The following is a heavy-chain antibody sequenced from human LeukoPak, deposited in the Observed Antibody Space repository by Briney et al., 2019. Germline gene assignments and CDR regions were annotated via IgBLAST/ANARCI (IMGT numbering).Heavy chain of an antibody. CDR2: IYPGDSDT. Sequence: GESLKISCKGSGYSFTSYWIGWVRQMPGKGLEWMGVIYPGDSDTRYSPSFQGQVTISADKSISTAYLQWSSLKASDTAMYYCARLGALAAAGTIPDYWGQGTLVTVSS. CDR1: GYSFTSYW. V-gene: IGHV5-51*01. J-gene: IGHJ4*02. CDR3: ARLGALAAAGTIPDY. D-gene: IGHD6-13*01.